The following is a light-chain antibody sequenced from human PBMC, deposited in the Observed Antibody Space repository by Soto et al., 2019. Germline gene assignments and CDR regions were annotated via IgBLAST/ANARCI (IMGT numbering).Light chain of an antibody. CDR1: QTVTNNF. CDR2: GAS. J-gene: IGKJ5*01. V-gene: IGKV3-20*01. Sequence: EIVLTQSPGTLSLSPGQRATLSCRASQTVTNNFLGWHQQKPGQTPRLLIYGASSRATGTPDRFSGSGSETDFTLTISRLELEDFAVYYCQQHSGSPITFGQGTRLEMK. CDR3: QQHSGSPIT.